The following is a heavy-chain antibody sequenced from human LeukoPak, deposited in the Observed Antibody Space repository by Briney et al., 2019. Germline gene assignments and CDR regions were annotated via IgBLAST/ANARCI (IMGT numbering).Heavy chain of an antibody. V-gene: IGHV4-59*08. CDR1: GGSISIYY. CDR2: IYYSGST. Sequence: SETLSLTCTVSGGSISIYYWSWIRQPPGKGLEWIGYIYYSGSTNYNPSLKSRVTISVDTSKKQSSLKLSSVTAADTAVYYCARGYSNSSGRPDYWGQGTLVTVSS. D-gene: IGHD6-6*01. J-gene: IGHJ4*02. CDR3: ARGYSNSSGRPDY.